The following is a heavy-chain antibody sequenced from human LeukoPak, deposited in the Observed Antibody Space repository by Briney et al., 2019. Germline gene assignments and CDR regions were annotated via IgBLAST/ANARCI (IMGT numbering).Heavy chain of an antibody. Sequence: GGSLRLSCAASGFTFSSYWMSWVRQAPGKGLEWVANIKQDGSEKYYVDSVKGRFTISRDNAKNSLYLQMNSLRAEDTAVYYCARDGSWEDYDFWSGYYYSHLFDYWGQGTLVTVSS. J-gene: IGHJ4*02. CDR1: GFTFSSYW. CDR2: IKQDGSEK. CDR3: ARDGSWEDYDFWSGYYYSHLFDY. V-gene: IGHV3-7*01. D-gene: IGHD3-3*01.